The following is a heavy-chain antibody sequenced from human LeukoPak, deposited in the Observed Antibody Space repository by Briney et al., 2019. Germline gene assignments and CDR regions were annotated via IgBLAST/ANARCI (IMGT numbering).Heavy chain of an antibody. D-gene: IGHD6-19*01. J-gene: IGHJ4*02. Sequence: PGGSLRLSCAASGFTVSSNYMSWVRQAPGKGLEWVSVIYSGGSTYYADSVKGRFTISRDNSKNTLYLQMNSLRAEDTAVYYCARAGYSSGQGLGYWGQGTLVTVSS. CDR2: IYSGGST. CDR3: ARAGYSSGQGLGY. CDR1: GFTVSSNY. V-gene: IGHV3-66*01.